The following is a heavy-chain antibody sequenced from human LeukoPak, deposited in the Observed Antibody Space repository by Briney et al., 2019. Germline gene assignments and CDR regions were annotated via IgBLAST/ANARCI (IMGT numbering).Heavy chain of an antibody. CDR1: GLTFSSYG. CDR2: ISYDGRNK. Sequence: PGRSLRLSCEASGLTFSSYGMHWVRRAPGKGLEWVADISYDGRNKFYADSVKGRFTISRDNSKNTLYLQMAGLRAEDMAMYYCARERVYDSSNHYVDYWGQGTLVTVSS. J-gene: IGHJ4*02. CDR3: ARERVYDSSNHYVDY. V-gene: IGHV3-30*03. D-gene: IGHD3-22*01.